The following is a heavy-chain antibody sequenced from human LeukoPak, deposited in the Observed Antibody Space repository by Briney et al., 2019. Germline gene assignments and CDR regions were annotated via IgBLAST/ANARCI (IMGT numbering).Heavy chain of an antibody. CDR2: IYYSWST. V-gene: IGHV4-39*01. CDR3: AKHQCSSTRCYSFYYYGMDV. Sequence: SETLSLTCTVSGGSITTGDYYWGWIRQLPGKGLEWIGSIYYSWSTYYNPSLKSRVTISVDTSKNQFSLNLSSVTAADTAVYYCAKHQCSSTRCYSFYYYGMDVWGQGTTVTVSS. J-gene: IGHJ6*02. CDR1: GGSITTGDYY. D-gene: IGHD2-2*02.